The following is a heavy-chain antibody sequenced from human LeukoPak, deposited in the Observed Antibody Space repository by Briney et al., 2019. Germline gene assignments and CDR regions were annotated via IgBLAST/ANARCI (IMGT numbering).Heavy chain of an antibody. CDR2: INPYSGGT. CDR3: ARGDSNDSSGYSSY. CDR1: GYTFTGYD. V-gene: IGHV1-2*02. D-gene: IGHD3-22*01. J-gene: IGHJ4*02. Sequence: ASVKVSCKASGYTFTGYDMHWVRQAPGQGLEWMGWINPYSGGTNYAQKFQGRVTMTRDTSISTAYMELRRLRSDDTAVYYCARGDSNDSSGYSSYWGQGTLVTVSS.